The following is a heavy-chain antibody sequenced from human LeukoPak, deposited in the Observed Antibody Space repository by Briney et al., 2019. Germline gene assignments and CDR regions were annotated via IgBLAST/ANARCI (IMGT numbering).Heavy chain of an antibody. CDR3: ARDLGAVTRYHWFDP. V-gene: IGHV4-4*02. CDR2: IYHSGST. CDR1: GGSISSSNW. D-gene: IGHD4-17*01. J-gene: IGHJ5*02. Sequence: PSETLSLTCAVSGGSISSSNWWSWVRQPPGKGLEWIGEIYHSGSTNYNPSLKSRVTISVDKSKNQFSLKLSSVTAADTAVYYCARDLGAVTRYHWFDPWGQGTLVTVSS.